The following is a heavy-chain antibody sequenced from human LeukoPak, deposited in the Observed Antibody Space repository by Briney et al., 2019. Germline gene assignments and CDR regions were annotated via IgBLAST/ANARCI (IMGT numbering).Heavy chain of an antibody. D-gene: IGHD2-2*01. V-gene: IGHV4-59*01. Sequence: PSETLSLTCTVSGGSISSYYWSWIRQPPGKGLEWIGYIYYSGSTNYNPSLKSRVTISVDTSKNQFSLKLSSVTAADTAVYYCARDPTDCSSTSCYGLGAFDIWGQGTMVTVSS. CDR2: IYYSGST. CDR1: GGSISSYY. CDR3: ARDPTDCSSTSCYGLGAFDI. J-gene: IGHJ3*02.